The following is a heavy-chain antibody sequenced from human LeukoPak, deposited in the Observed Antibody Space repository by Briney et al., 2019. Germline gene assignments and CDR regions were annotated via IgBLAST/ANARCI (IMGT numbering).Heavy chain of an antibody. CDR2: IYYSGST. J-gene: IGHJ4*02. D-gene: IGHD3-9*01. CDR1: GGSISSSSYY. CDR3: ARISSGYYDILTGFRYFDY. Sequence: SETLSLTCTVSGGSISSSSYYWGWIRQPPGKGLEWIGSIYYSGSTYYNPSLKSRVTISVDTSKNQFSLKLSSVTAADTAVYYCARISSGYYDILTGFRYFDYWGQGTLVTVSS. V-gene: IGHV4-39*07.